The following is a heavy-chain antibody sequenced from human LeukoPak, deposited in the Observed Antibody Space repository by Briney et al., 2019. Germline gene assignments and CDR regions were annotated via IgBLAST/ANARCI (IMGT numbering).Heavy chain of an antibody. D-gene: IGHD3-10*01. CDR3: ARVSVVRGLYYFDY. Sequence: GGSLRLPCAASGFTFSSYSMNWVRQAPGKGLEWVSSISSSSSYIYYADSVKGRFTISRDNAKNSLYLQMNSLRAEDTAVYYCARVSVVRGLYYFDYWGQGTLVTVSS. CDR2: ISSSSSYI. V-gene: IGHV3-21*01. CDR1: GFTFSSYS. J-gene: IGHJ4*02.